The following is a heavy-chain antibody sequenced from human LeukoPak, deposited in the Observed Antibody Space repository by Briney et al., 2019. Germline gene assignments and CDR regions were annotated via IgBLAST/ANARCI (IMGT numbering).Heavy chain of an antibody. CDR1: GGSISSYY. CDR3: ARDKVVHDAFDI. V-gene: IGHV4-59*01. D-gene: IGHD2-15*01. CDR2: IYYSGST. J-gene: IGHJ3*02. Sequence: PSETLSLACSVSGGSISSYYWSWIGQPPGKGLEWIGYIYYSGSTNYNPSLKSRVTISVDTSKNQFSLKLSSVTAADTAVYYCARDKVVHDAFDIWGQGTMVTVSS.